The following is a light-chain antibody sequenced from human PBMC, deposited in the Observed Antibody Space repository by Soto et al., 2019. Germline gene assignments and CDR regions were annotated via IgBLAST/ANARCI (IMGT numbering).Light chain of an antibody. Sequence: QSALTQPASVSGSPGQSITISCTGTSSDVGAYNFVSWYQQHPGKLPKLMIFDVSRRPSGVSDRFSGSKPGNTASLTISGLQAEDEGDYYCISYTSSSTHVFGSGTKVTVL. CDR1: SSDVGAYNF. V-gene: IGLV2-14*03. CDR3: ISYTSSSTHV. CDR2: DVS. J-gene: IGLJ1*01.